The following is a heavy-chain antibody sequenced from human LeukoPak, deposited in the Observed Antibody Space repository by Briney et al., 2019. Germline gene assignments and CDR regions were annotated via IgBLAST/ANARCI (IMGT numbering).Heavy chain of an antibody. D-gene: IGHD6-13*01. V-gene: IGHV1-2*02. CDR3: ARYGPFISVGSSSWYLDPYNFDY. J-gene: IGHJ4*02. Sequence: GASVKVSCKASGYTFTGYYMHWVRQAPGQGLEWMGWINPNSGGTNYAQKFQGRVTMTRDTSISTAYMELSRLRSDDTAVYYCARYGPFISVGSSSWYLDPYNFDYWGQGTLVTVSS. CDR2: INPNSGGT. CDR1: GYTFTGYY.